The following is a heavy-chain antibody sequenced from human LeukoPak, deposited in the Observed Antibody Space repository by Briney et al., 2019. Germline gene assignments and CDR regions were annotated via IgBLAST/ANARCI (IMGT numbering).Heavy chain of an antibody. V-gene: IGHV3-23*01. CDR1: GFTFSSYA. D-gene: IGHD3-10*02. Sequence: GGSLRLSCAASGFTFSSYAMSWVRQAPGKGLEWVSGISSSGGGTYYADSVKGRFTISRDNSKNTLYLQLNSLRAEDTAVYYCAKDQDGTAPMFAEYWGQGTLVTVSS. CDR3: AKDQDGTAPMFAEY. J-gene: IGHJ4*02. CDR2: ISSSGGGT.